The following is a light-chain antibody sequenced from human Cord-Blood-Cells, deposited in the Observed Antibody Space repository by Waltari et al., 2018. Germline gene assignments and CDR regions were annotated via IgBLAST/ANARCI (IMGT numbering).Light chain of an antibody. CDR2: KAS. Sequence: DIQMTQSPSTLSASVGDRVTITCRACQSISSWLAWYQQKPGKAPKLLIYKASSLESGVPSRFSGSGSGTEFTLTISSLQPDDFATYYCQQYNSAWTFGQGTKVEIK. CDR3: QQYNSAWT. CDR1: QSISSW. J-gene: IGKJ1*01. V-gene: IGKV1-5*03.